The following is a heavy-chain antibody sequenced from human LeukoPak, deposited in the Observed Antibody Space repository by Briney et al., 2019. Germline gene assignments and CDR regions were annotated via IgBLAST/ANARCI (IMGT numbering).Heavy chain of an antibody. J-gene: IGHJ1*01. CDR2: ISYDGSNK. Sequence: PGRSLRLSCAASGFSFSSYGMHWVRQAPGKGLEWVAVISYDGSNKNSADSVKGRFTISRDNSKNTLFLQMNSLRAEDTAVYYSAKDLLNYGGYFRHWGQGTLVTVSS. V-gene: IGHV3-30*18. CDR3: AKDLLNYGGYFRH. CDR1: GFSFSSYG. D-gene: IGHD4-17*01.